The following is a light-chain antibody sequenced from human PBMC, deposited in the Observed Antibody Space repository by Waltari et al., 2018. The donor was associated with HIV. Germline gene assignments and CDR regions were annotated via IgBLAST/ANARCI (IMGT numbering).Light chain of an antibody. CDR2: DVT. CDR1: NSDVGDYHY. Sequence: QSALTQPASVSGSPGQSITISCTGTNSDVGDYHYVSCYQQHPGKAPQLMFYDVTNRPSVIPNRFSGSKSGNTASLTISGLQAEDEADYYCSSYTSSSTSVVFGGGTKLTVL. V-gene: IGLV2-14*03. CDR3: SSYTSSSTSVV. J-gene: IGLJ2*01.